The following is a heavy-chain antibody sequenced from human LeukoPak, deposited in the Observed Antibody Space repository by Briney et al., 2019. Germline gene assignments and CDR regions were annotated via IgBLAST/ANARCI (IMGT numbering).Heavy chain of an antibody. D-gene: IGHD3-10*01. CDR2: IYSGGST. CDR1: GFTVSSNY. Sequence: GSLRLSCAASGFTVSSNYMSWVRQAPGKGLEWVSVIYSGGSTYYADSVKGRFTISRDNSKNTLYLQMNSLRAEDTAVYYCAKDQRYYGSGSYPTFDYWGQGTLVTVSS. V-gene: IGHV3-66*01. J-gene: IGHJ4*02. CDR3: AKDQRYYGSGSYPTFDY.